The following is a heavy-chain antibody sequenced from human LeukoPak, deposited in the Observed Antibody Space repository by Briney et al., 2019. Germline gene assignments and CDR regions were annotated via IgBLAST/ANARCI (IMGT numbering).Heavy chain of an antibody. CDR2: IKSKTDGGTT. CDR3: TTVRGSSWQYFQH. D-gene: IGHD6-13*01. Sequence: KTGVSLRLSCAASGITFSNAWMSWVRQAPGKGLEWVGRIKSKTDGGTTDYAAPVKGRFTISRDDSKNTVYLQMNSLKTEDTAVYYCTTVRGSSWQYFQHWGQGTLVTVSS. CDR1: GITFSNAW. J-gene: IGHJ1*01. V-gene: IGHV3-15*01.